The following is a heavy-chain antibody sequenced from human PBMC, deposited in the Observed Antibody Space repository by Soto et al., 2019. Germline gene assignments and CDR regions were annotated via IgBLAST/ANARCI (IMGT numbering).Heavy chain of an antibody. J-gene: IGHJ6*02. CDR2: IYYSGST. CDR3: ASIAVAGIYYYYGMDV. D-gene: IGHD6-19*01. CDR1: GGSISSSSYY. V-gene: IGHV4-39*01. Sequence: QLQLQAWGPGLVKPSETLSLTCTVSGGSISSSSYYWGWIRQPPGTGLEWIGSIYYSGSTYYNPSLKSRVTISVDTSKNQFSRKLSSVTAADTAVYYWASIAVAGIYYYYGMDVWGQGTTVTVSS.